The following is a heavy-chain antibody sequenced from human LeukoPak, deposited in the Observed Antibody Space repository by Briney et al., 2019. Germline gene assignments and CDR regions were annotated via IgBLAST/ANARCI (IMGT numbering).Heavy chain of an antibody. CDR3: ARDSRRGAEPQWLHP. V-gene: IGHV1-18*01. D-gene: IGHD1-14*01. Sequence: ASVKVSCKASGYTFSSYGISWVRQAPGQGLEWMGWISAYNGNTNYAQKLQGRVTMTRDTSTSTAYMELRSLRSDDTALYYCARDSRRGAEPQWLHPWGEGPLVSVSS. J-gene: IGHJ5*02. CDR2: ISAYNGNT. CDR1: GYTFSSYG.